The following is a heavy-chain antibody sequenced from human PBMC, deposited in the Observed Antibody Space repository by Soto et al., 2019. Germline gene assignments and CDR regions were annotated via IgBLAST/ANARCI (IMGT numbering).Heavy chain of an antibody. Sequence: GGSLRLSCAASGFTVSSNYMSWVRQAPGKGLEWVSVIYSGGSTYYADSVKGRFTISRDNSKNTLYLQMNSLRAEDTAVYYCARHGGYYYESSGYYYLGGMDVWGQGTTVTVSS. J-gene: IGHJ6*02. D-gene: IGHD3-22*01. V-gene: IGHV3-53*01. CDR3: ARHGGYYYESSGYYYLGGMDV. CDR1: GFTVSSNY. CDR2: IYSGGST.